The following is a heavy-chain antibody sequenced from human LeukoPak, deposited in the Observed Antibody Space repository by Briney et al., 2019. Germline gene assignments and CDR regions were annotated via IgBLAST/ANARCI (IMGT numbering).Heavy chain of an antibody. Sequence: SETLSLTCAVSGYSISSGYYWGWIRQPPGKGLEWIGSTYYSGSTYYNPSLKSRVTISVDTSKNQFSLKLSSVTAADTAVYYCARLRFLEWFDFDYWGQGTLVTVSS. D-gene: IGHD3-3*01. J-gene: IGHJ4*02. CDR3: ARLRFLEWFDFDY. CDR2: TYYSGST. V-gene: IGHV4-38-2*01. CDR1: GYSISSGYY.